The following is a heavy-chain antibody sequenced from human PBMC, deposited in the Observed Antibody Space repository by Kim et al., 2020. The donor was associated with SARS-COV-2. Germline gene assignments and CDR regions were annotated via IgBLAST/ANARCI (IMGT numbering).Heavy chain of an antibody. Sequence: GGSLRLSCAASGFSFSDYYMSWIRQAPGKGLEWVAYINSDGTSVNYVDSVNGRFTISRDNAKKSLPLQMNILTPEDTAVYYCVRSPASCGKGTLVTVSS. CDR3: VRSPAS. J-gene: IGHJ5*02. CDR2: INSDGTSV. CDR1: GFSFSDYY. V-gene: IGHV3-11*01.